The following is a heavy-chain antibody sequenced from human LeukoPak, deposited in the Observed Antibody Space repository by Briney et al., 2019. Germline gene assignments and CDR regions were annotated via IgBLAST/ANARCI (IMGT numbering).Heavy chain of an antibody. D-gene: IGHD6-19*01. V-gene: IGHV4-34*01. Sequence: SETLSLTCAVYGGSFSGYYWSWIRQPPGKGLEWIGEINHSGSTNYNPSLKSRVTISVDTSKNQFSLKLSSVTAADTAVYYCARGAAVAGPNSAEYFQHWGQGTLVTVSS. J-gene: IGHJ1*01. CDR2: INHSGST. CDR3: ARGAAVAGPNSAEYFQH. CDR1: GGSFSGYY.